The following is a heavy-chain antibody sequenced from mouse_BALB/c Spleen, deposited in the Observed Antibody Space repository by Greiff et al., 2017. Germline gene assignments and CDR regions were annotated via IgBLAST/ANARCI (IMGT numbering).Heavy chain of an antibody. CDR2: ISYSGST. Sequence: EVKLQESGPSLVKPSQTLSLTCSVTGDSITSGYWNWIRKFPGNKLEYMGYISYSGSTYYNPSLKSRISITRDTSKNQYYLQLNSVTTEDTATYYCARSGGNYGTSLFAYWGQGTLVTVSA. J-gene: IGHJ3*01. CDR3: ARSGGNYGTSLFAY. CDR1: GDSITSGY. V-gene: IGHV3-8*02. D-gene: IGHD2-1*01.